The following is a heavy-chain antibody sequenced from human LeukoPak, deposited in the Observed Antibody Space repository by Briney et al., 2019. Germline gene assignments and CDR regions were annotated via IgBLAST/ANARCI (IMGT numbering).Heavy chain of an antibody. CDR2: ISYDGSNK. CDR1: GFTFSSYA. D-gene: IGHD3-3*01. Sequence: GGSLRLSCAASGFTFSSYAMHWVRQAPGKGLEWVAVISYDGSNKYYADSVKGRFTISRDNSKNTLYLQMNSLRAEDTAVYYCARGQKSTTIFGVVNHDAFDIWGQGTMVTVSS. CDR3: ARGQKSTTIFGVVNHDAFDI. V-gene: IGHV3-30-3*01. J-gene: IGHJ3*02.